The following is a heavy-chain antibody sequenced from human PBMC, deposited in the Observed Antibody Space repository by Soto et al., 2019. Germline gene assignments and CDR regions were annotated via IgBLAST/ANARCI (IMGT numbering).Heavy chain of an antibody. CDR1: GFTFSSYW. Sequence: EVQLVESGGDLVQPGGSLRLSCAASGFTFSSYWMSWVRQAPGKGLEWVANIKQDGSEKYYVDSVKGRFTISRDNAKNSLYLQMNSLRAEDTALYYCARASRVGSQLCDYWGQGTLVTVSS. CDR2: IKQDGSEK. D-gene: IGHD1-26*01. CDR3: ARASRVGSQLCDY. V-gene: IGHV3-7*01. J-gene: IGHJ4*02.